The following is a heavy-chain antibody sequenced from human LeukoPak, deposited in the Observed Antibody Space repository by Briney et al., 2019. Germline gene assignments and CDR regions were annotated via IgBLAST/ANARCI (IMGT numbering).Heavy chain of an antibody. CDR3: ATDLFPIVAARRRFDY. CDR2: INHSGST. V-gene: IGHV4-34*01. J-gene: IGHJ4*02. Sequence: PSETLSLTCAVYGGSFSGYYWSWIRQPPGKGLEWIGEINHSGSTNHNPSLKSRVTISVDTSKNQFSLKLSSVTAADTAVYYCATDLFPIVAARRRFDYWGQGTLVTVSS. D-gene: IGHD6-6*01. CDR1: GGSFSGYY.